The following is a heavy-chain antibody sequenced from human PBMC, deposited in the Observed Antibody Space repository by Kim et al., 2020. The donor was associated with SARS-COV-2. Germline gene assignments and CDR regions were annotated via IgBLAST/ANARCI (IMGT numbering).Heavy chain of an antibody. CDR2: INTNTGNP. D-gene: IGHD1-1*01. V-gene: IGHV7-4-1*02. J-gene: IGHJ4*02. CDR3: ARGSSAWTPDFDY. CDR1: GYTFSNYA. Sequence: ASVKVSCKASGYTFSNYAMNWVRQAPGQGLEWMGWINTNTGNPTYGQGFTGRFVLSLDTSVTTAYLQISNLKAEDTAVYYCARGSSAWTPDFDYWGQGTLVTVSS.